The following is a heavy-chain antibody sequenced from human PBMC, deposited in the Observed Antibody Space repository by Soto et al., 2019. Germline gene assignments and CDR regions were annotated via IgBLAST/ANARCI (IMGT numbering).Heavy chain of an antibody. Sequence: ASVKVSCKASGYTFTSYDINWVRQATGQGLEWMGWMNPNSGNTGYAQKFQGRVTMTRNTSISTAYMELSSLRSEDTAVYYCARDPWDGDYETDDAFVIWGQGTMVTVSS. CDR3: ARDPWDGDYETDDAFVI. J-gene: IGHJ3*02. CDR2: MNPNSGNT. V-gene: IGHV1-8*01. CDR1: GYTFTSYD. D-gene: IGHD4-17*01.